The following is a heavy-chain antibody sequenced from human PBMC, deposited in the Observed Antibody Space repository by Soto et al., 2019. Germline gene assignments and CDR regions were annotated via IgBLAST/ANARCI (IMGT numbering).Heavy chain of an antibody. V-gene: IGHV3-9*01. J-gene: IGHJ6*01. D-gene: IGHD6-13*01. Sequence: EVQLVESGGGLVQPGRSLRLSCAASGFTFDDYAMHWVRQAPGKGLEWVSGISWNSGSIGYADSVKGRFTISRDNAKNSLYLQMNSLRAEDTALYYCAKGPSSSCYYGMDVW. CDR3: AKGPSSSCYYGMDV. CDR2: ISWNSGSI. CDR1: GFTFDDYA.